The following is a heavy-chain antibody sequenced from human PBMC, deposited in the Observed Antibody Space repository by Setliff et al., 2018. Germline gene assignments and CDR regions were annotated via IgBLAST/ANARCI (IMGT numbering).Heavy chain of an antibody. CDR2: IYSSGSI. Sequence: PSETLSLTCNVSGGSISGYYWSWIRQPPGKGLEWIGNIYSSGSIKYNPSLRSRVTISVDTVKNQFSLRLGSLTAADTAVYYCARAPDSGTYYNLYPYHNDVWGKGPRSPSP. V-gene: IGHV4-59*08. CDR3: ARAPDSGTYYNLYPYHNDV. D-gene: IGHD1-26*01. CDR1: GGSISGYY. J-gene: IGHJ6*03.